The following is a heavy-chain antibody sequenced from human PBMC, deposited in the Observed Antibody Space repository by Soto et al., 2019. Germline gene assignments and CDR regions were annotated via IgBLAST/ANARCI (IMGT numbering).Heavy chain of an antibody. V-gene: IGHV6-1*01. CDR2: TCYRSRWYS. CDR1: GDSVSSNHAT. Sequence: SQTLSLTCAISGDSVSSNHATWDWIRQSPSRGLEWLGRTCYRSRWYSDYARSVKSRMTINPDTSNNQLSLQLNSVTPDHTPVYHCVSLIGNSWLESWGQGTLVTVSS. D-gene: IGHD3-16*01. CDR3: VSLIGNSWLES. J-gene: IGHJ5*01.